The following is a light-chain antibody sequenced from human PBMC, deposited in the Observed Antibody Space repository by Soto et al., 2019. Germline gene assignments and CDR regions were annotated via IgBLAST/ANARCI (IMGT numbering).Light chain of an antibody. CDR1: RTDVDGYDY. V-gene: IGLV2-14*03. CDR3: SSYTASAPFYI. CDR2: DVN. Sequence: QSALTQPASVSGSPGQSITISCTGARTDVDGYDYVTWYQQHPGQAPKLMIYDVNNRPSGVSHRFSGSKSGDTASLTISGHQAEDDADYYCSSYTASAPFYIFGTGTKLTVL. J-gene: IGLJ1*01.